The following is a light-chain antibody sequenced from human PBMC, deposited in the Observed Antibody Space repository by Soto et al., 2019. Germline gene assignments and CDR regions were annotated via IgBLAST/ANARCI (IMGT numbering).Light chain of an antibody. CDR2: DVT. V-gene: IGLV2-14*03. CDR1: SSDVGGYNY. CDR3: SSYTTSNTRQIV. J-gene: IGLJ1*01. Sequence: QSVLTQPASVSGSPGQSITISCTGNSSDVGGYNYVSWYQHHPGKAPKLIIYDVTNRPSGVSNPFSGSKSGNTASLTISGLQPEDEADYYCSSYTTSNTRQIVFGTGTKLTVL.